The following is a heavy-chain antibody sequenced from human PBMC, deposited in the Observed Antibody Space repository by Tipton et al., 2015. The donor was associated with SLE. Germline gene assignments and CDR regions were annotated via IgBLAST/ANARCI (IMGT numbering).Heavy chain of an antibody. Sequence: TLSLTCTVSGGSITTDGFYWSWIRQHPGKGLEWIGYIYYSGSTSSYKSSLKSRITISVDMSKNHFSLELSSVTAADTAVYYCARDFRAGGNWFDPWGQGTLVTVSS. CDR2: IYYSGSTS. V-gene: IGHV4-31*03. CDR3: ARDFRAGGNWFDP. CDR1: GGSITTDGFY. D-gene: IGHD1-26*01. J-gene: IGHJ5*02.